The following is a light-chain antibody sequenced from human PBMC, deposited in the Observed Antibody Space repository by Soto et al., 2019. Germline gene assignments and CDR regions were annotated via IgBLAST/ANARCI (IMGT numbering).Light chain of an antibody. CDR1: QSIYTD. J-gene: IGKJ1*01. Sequence: EIVLTQSPATLSFFPGERATLSCRASQSIYTDLAWYQQKPGQAPRLLIYDASNRATGIPARFSGSGSWTVFTLAISSLEPEDFAVYYCQQRNSSPQTFGQGTKVEFK. CDR3: QQRNSSPQT. CDR2: DAS. V-gene: IGKV3-11*01.